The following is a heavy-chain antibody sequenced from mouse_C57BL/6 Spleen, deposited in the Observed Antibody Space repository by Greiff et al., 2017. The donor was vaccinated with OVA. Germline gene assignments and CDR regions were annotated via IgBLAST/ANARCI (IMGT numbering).Heavy chain of an antibody. CDR3: ARGAPYCDYPCWYFDV. Sequence: VQLQQSGPELVKPGASVKMSCKASGYTFTDYNMHWVKQSHGKSLEWIGYINPNNGGTSYNQKFKGKATLTVNKSSSTAYMELRSLTSEDSAVYYCARGAPYCDYPCWYFDVWGTGTTVTVSS. CDR1: GYTFTDYN. D-gene: IGHD2-4*01. CDR2: INPNNGGT. V-gene: IGHV1-22*01. J-gene: IGHJ1*03.